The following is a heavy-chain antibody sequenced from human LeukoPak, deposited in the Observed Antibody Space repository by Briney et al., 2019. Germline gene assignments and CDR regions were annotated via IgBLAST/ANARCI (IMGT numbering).Heavy chain of an antibody. CDR1: GYSITSGYF. CDR3: ARHAYYDFVTGLFDP. J-gene: IGHJ5*02. CDR2: IYHTGST. Sequence: KPSETLSLTCTVSGYSITSGYFWGWIRQPPGKGLEWIGNIYHTGSTWYSPSLKSRVTISVDTSKNHFSLKLNSVTAADTAVYYCARHAYYDFVTGLFDPWGQGTLVTVSS. V-gene: IGHV4-38-2*02. D-gene: IGHD3-3*01.